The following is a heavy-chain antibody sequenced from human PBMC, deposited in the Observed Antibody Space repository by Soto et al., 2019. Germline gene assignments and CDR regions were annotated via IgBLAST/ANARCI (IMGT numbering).Heavy chain of an antibody. CDR2: IDWDDDK. V-gene: IGHV2-70*01. Sequence: GPTRVNSTQTLTLTCTFSGFSLGTSVMCVSWIRQPPGKALEWLALIDWDDDKYYSTSLKTRLTISKDTSKNQVVLTMTNMDPVDTATYYCARICPSSLRFPGAFDIWGQGTMVTVSS. J-gene: IGHJ3*02. CDR1: GFSLGTSVMC. D-gene: IGHD3-3*01. CDR3: ARICPSSLRFPGAFDI.